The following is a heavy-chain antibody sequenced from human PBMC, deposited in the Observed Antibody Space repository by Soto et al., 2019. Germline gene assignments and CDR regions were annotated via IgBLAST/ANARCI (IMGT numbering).Heavy chain of an antibody. J-gene: IGHJ4*02. V-gene: IGHV3-30*03. Sequence: QVQLVESEGGVVQPGGSLRLSCAASGFTFSGYGMHWVRQSPGEGLEWVAILANDGSYQYYAESVKGRFTISRDNSKNTLYLQMDSLRPEDTAVYYCARSIGGSSYYPPDYWGQGTLVTVSS. D-gene: IGHD2-15*01. CDR2: LANDGSYQ. CDR1: GFTFSGYG. CDR3: ARSIGGSSYYPPDY.